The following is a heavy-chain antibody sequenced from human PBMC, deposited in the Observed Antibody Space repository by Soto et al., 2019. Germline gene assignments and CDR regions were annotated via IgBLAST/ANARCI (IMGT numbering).Heavy chain of an antibody. V-gene: IGHV3-66*01. CDR3: TTDDVYCAGGSCYGVPMAV. Sequence: EVQLVESGGRLVQPGGSLRLSCAASGFTVNSTYMSWVREAPGRGLEWVSLIQSGGNTYDAGSVKCRFTISIDNSENTLFLQVNSLRVEDTAGYYCTTDDVYCAGGSCYGVPMAVWGNGTTVTVSA. CDR2: IQSGGNT. D-gene: IGHD2-15*01. CDR1: GFTVNSTY. J-gene: IGHJ6*04.